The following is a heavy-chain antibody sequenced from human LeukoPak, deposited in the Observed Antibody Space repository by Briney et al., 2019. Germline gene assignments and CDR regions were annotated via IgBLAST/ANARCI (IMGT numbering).Heavy chain of an antibody. CDR3: ARDERYCNGDNHYPDLGY. Sequence: ASVTVSCKASGYTFTGYYMFWVRQAPGQGLEWMGWINPNSGATKYAQKFQGRVTLTRDTSIRTTYMELSSLRSDDTAVYYCARDERYCNGDNHYPDLGYWGQGTLVTVSS. CDR1: GYTFTGYY. D-gene: IGHD2-15*01. CDR2: INPNSGAT. V-gene: IGHV1-2*02. J-gene: IGHJ4*02.